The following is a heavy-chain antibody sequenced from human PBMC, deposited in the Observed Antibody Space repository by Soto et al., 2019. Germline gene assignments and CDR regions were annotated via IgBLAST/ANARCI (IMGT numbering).Heavy chain of an antibody. CDR1: GGSFSGYY. CDR2: INHSGST. J-gene: IGHJ4*02. V-gene: IGHV4-34*01. Sequence: QVQLQQWGAGLLKPSETLSLTCAVYGGSFSGYYWSWIRQPPGKGLEWIGEINHSGSTNYNPSLKSRVTISVDTSKNQFSLKLSSVTAADTAVYYCARGGFDYDILTGYYSLDYWGQGTLVTVSS. D-gene: IGHD3-9*01. CDR3: ARGGFDYDILTGYYSLDY.